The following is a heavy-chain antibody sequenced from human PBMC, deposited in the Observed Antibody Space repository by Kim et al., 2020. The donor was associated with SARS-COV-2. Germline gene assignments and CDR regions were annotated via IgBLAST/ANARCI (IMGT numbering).Heavy chain of an antibody. V-gene: IGHV3-15*01. J-gene: IGHJ6*02. CDR1: GFTFSNAW. D-gene: IGHD2-2*01. CDR3: TTVTVVVPAAYYYYYYGMDV. Sequence: GGSLRLSCAASGFTFSNAWMSWVRQAPGKGLEWVGRIKSKTDGGTTDYAAPVKGRFTISRDDSKNTLYLQMNSLKTEDTAVYYCTTVTVVVPAAYYYYYYGMDVWGQGTTVTVSS. CDR2: IKSKTDGGTT.